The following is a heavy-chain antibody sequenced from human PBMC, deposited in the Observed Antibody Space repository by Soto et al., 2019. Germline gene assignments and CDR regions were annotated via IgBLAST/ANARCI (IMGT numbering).Heavy chain of an antibody. CDR2: ISGSGGST. J-gene: IGHJ4*02. Sequence: EVQLLESGGGLVQPGGSLRLSCAASGFTFSSYAMSWVRQAPGKGLEWVSAISGSGGSTYYADPVKGRFTISRDNSKNTLYLQMNSLRAEDTAVYYCAKIGSSGWYVDYWGQGTLVTVSS. V-gene: IGHV3-23*01. D-gene: IGHD6-19*01. CDR3: AKIGSSGWYVDY. CDR1: GFTFSSYA.